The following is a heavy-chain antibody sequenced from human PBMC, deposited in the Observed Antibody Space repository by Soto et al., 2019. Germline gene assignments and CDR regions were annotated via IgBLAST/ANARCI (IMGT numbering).Heavy chain of an antibody. CDR3: ARGAPMITFGGVIAPDAFDI. Sequence: GGSLRLSCAASGFTFSSYWMSWVRQAPGKGLEWVANIKQDGSEKYYVDSVKGRFTISRDNAKNSLYLQMNSLRAEDTAVYYCARGAPMITFGGVIAPDAFDIWGQGTMVTVSS. D-gene: IGHD3-16*02. CDR2: IKQDGSEK. J-gene: IGHJ3*02. CDR1: GFTFSSYW. V-gene: IGHV3-7*01.